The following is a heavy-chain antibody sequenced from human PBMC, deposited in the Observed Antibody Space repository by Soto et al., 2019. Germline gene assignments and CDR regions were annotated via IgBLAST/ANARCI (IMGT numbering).Heavy chain of an antibody. D-gene: IGHD6-25*01. CDR3: ARDPAGRYNWFDP. CDR2: IYYSGST. CDR1: GGSISSGGYY. Sequence: SETLSLTXTVSGGSISSGGYYWSWIRQHPGKGLEWIGYIYYSGSTYYNPSLKSRVTISVDTSKNQFSLKLSSVTAADTAVYYCARDPAGRYNWFDPWGQGTLVTVSS. J-gene: IGHJ5*02. V-gene: IGHV4-31*02.